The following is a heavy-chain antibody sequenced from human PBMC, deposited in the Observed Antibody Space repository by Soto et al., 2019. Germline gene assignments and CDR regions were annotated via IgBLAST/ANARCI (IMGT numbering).Heavy chain of an antibody. CDR3: ARGDATKIVVTTYYAMDV. CDR1: GGSLSNYG. V-gene: IGHV1-69*12. D-gene: IGHD3-9*01. Sequence: QVQLVQSGAEVKKPGSSVKVSCKASGGSLSNYGIRWVRQAPGKGLEWMGGIIPVSGTANYAQKFQGRVTITADESTSIVYMDVTSLRSEDTAVYYCARGDATKIVVTTYYAMDVWGQGTTVTVSS. CDR2: IIPVSGTA. J-gene: IGHJ6*02.